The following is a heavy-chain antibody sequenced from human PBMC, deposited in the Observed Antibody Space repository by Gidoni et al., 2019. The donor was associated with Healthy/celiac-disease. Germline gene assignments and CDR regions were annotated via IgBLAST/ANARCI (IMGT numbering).Heavy chain of an antibody. J-gene: IGHJ3*02. Sequence: TNYNPSLKSRVTISVDTSKNQFSLKLSSVTAADTAVYYCARHQYYPVAFDIWGQGTMVTVSS. CDR3: ARHQYYPVAFDI. V-gene: IGHV4-59*08. CDR2: T. D-gene: IGHD1-26*01.